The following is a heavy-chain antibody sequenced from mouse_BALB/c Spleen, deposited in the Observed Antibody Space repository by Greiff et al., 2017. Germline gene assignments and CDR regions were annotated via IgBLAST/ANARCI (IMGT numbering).Heavy chain of an antibody. CDR1: GFNIKDTY. Sequence: EVQLQQSGAELVKPGASVKLSCTASGFNIKDTYMHWVKQRPEQGLEWIGRIDPANGNTKYDPKFQGKATITADTSSNTAYLQLSSLTSEDTAVYYCARDYYDCRFDYWGQGTTLTVSS. CDR3: ARDYYDCRFDY. CDR2: IDPANGNT. J-gene: IGHJ2*01. D-gene: IGHD2-4*01. V-gene: IGHV14-3*02.